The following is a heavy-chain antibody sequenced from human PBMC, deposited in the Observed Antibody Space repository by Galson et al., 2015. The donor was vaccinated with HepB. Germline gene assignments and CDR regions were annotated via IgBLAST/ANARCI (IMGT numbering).Heavy chain of an antibody. CDR3: ARLGDYPN. CDR1: EFTFSNFW. J-gene: IGHJ4*02. CDR2: ISSSGSPI. D-gene: IGHD4-17*01. Sequence: SLRLSCAASEFTFSNFWMSWVRQAPGKGLEWISYISSSGSPIYYADSVKGRFTISRDNAKNSLFLQMNSLRAEDTAVYYCARLGDYPNWGQGTLVTVSS. V-gene: IGHV3-48*03.